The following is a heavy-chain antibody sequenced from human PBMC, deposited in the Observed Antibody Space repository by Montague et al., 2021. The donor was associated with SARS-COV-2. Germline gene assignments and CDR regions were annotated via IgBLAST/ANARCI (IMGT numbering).Heavy chain of an antibody. CDR3: ARGAGRGSGYGKYYYYYYGMDV. J-gene: IGHJ6*02. V-gene: IGHV4-39*07. CDR2: IYYSGST. Sequence: SETLSLTCTVSGGSISSSYYWGWIRQPPGKGLEWIGSIYYSGSTYYNPSLKSRVTISVDTSKNQFSLKLSSVTAADTAVYYCARGAGRGSGYGKYYYYYYGMDVWGQGTTVTVSS. CDR1: GGSISSSYY. D-gene: IGHD5-12*01.